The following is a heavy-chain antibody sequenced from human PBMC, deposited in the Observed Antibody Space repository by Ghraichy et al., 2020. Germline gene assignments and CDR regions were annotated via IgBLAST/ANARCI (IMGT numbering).Heavy chain of an antibody. CDR1: GFTFRNYA. D-gene: IGHD2-21*02. CDR3: AKEGSGVVVTALPGI. V-gene: IGHV3-23*01. CDR2: ISDSGGGT. Sequence: GGSLRLSCAASGFTFRNYAMSWVRQAPGKGLECVSAISDSGGGTYYADSVKGRFTISRDNSKNTLYLQMDSLRVEDTAVYYCAKEGSGVVVTALPGIWGQGTMVTVS. J-gene: IGHJ3*01.